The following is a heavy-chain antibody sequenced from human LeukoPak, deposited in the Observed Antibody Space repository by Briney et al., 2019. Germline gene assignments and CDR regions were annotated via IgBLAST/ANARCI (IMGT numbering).Heavy chain of an antibody. D-gene: IGHD3-22*01. J-gene: IGHJ4*02. CDR2: IKQDGSEK. CDR3: AREPAPYYDSSGYYDY. Sequence: PGGSLRLSCAASGFTFSSYWMSWVRQAPGKGLEWVANIKQDGSEKYYVDSVKGRFTISRDNAKNSLYLQMNSLRAEDTAVYYCAREPAPYYDSSGYYDYWGQGTLVTVSS. CDR1: GFTFSSYW. V-gene: IGHV3-7*01.